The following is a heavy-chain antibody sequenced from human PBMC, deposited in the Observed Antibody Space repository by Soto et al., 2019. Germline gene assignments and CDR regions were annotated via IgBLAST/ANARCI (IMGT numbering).Heavy chain of an antibody. Sequence: ASVKVSCNGFGYSFMKYGINWVRHAPGQGLEWVGWISPYSGYTHSAQKFHGRLTLTTDTAASTAYMELRILRSADTALYYCAREASVLIPAAQPSRFDSWGQGTLVTVSS. CDR3: AREASVLIPAAQPSRFDS. D-gene: IGHD2-2*01. V-gene: IGHV1-18*01. CDR2: ISPYSGYT. J-gene: IGHJ4*02. CDR1: GYSFMKYG.